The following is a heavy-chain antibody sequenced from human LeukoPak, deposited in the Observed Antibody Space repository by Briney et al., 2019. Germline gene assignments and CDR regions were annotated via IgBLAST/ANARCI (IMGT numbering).Heavy chain of an antibody. V-gene: IGHV3-30*14. J-gene: IGHJ1*01. CDR3: ARSGAYYYDSSGYIYPLQH. CDR2: ISYDGSNK. Sequence: PGGSLRLSCAGSRFIFSSYAMYWVRQAPGKGLEWVAVISYDGSNKYYADSVKGRFTISRDNSKNTLYLQMNSLRAEDTAVYYCARSGAYYYDSSGYIYPLQHWGQGTLVTVSS. CDR1: RFIFSSYA. D-gene: IGHD3-22*01.